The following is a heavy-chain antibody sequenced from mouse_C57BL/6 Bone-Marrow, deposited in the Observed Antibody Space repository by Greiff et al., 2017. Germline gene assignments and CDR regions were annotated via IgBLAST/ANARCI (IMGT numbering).Heavy chain of an antibody. Sequence: EVMLVESGGGLVKPGGSLKLSCAASGFTFSSYAMSWVRQTPEKRLEWVATISDGGSYTYYPDNVKGRFTISRDNAKNNLYLQMSHLKSEDTAMYYCARPYYGSSHWYFDVWGTGTTVTVSS. D-gene: IGHD1-1*01. CDR2: ISDGGSYT. J-gene: IGHJ1*03. V-gene: IGHV5-4*03. CDR3: ARPYYGSSHWYFDV. CDR1: GFTFSSYA.